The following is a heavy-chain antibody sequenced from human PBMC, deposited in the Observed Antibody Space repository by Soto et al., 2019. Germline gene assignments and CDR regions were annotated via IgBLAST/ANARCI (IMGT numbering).Heavy chain of an antibody. CDR2: IYYSGST. D-gene: IGHD2-2*01. CDR1: GCSISRGGYY. J-gene: IGHJ5*02. Sequence: TLSPTCTVSGCSISRGGYYWSWIRQHPGKGLEGNGYIYYSGSTYYNPSLKSRVTISVDTSKNQFSLKLSSVTAADTAVYYCARGGCSSTSCYSVGTNWFDPWGQGTLVTVSS. CDR3: ARGGCSSTSCYSVGTNWFDP. V-gene: IGHV4-31*03.